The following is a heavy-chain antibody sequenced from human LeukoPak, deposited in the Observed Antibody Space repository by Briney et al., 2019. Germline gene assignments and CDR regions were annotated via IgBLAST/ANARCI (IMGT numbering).Heavy chain of an antibody. CDR3: ARDPYSSSWSYGMDV. D-gene: IGHD6-13*01. J-gene: IGHJ6*02. CDR1: GFTFSTQA. V-gene: IGHV3-23*01. Sequence: PGGSLRLSCIVSGFTFSTQAMSWVRQAPGKGLEWVSTISTSGGSTYYGESVKGRFTISRGNAQSSLYLQMNSLRAEDTAVYYCARDPYSSSWSYGMDVWGQGTAVTVSS. CDR2: ISTSGGST.